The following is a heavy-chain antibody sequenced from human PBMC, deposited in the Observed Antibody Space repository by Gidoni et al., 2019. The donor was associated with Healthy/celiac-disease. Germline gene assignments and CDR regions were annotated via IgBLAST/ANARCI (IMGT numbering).Heavy chain of an antibody. V-gene: IGHV3-23*01. Sequence: EVQLLESGGGLVQPGGSLRLSCAASGFTFSSYAMSWVRQAPGQGLEWVSAISGSGGSTYYADSVKGRFTISRDNSKNTLYLQMNSLRAEDTAVYYCAKDLPSWVVVAAAFDYWGQGTLVTVSS. CDR2: ISGSGGST. D-gene: IGHD2-15*01. CDR3: AKDLPSWVVVAAAFDY. J-gene: IGHJ4*02. CDR1: GFTFSSYA.